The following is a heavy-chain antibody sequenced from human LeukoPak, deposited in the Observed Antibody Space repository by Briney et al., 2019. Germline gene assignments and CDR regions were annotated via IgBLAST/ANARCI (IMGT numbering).Heavy chain of an antibody. Sequence: PSETLSLTCAVYGGSFSGYYWSWIRQPPGKGLEWIGEINHSGSTNYNPSLKSRVTISVDTSENQFSLKLSSVTAADTAVYYCARFSGKITMVRGVSFDPWGQGTLVTVSS. D-gene: IGHD3-10*01. J-gene: IGHJ5*02. V-gene: IGHV4-34*01. CDR1: GGSFSGYY. CDR3: ARFSGKITMVRGVSFDP. CDR2: INHSGST.